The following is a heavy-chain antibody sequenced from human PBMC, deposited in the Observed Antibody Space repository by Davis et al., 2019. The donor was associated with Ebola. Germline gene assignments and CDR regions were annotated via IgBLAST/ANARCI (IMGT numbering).Heavy chain of an antibody. CDR3: ARGPSTGNSFSY. CDR1: GFTFSVYY. D-gene: IGHD6-13*01. V-gene: IGHV3-11*06. CDR2: ISSSASYK. J-gene: IGHJ4*02. Sequence: GGSLRLSCAASGFTFSVYYMSWIRQAPGKGPEWVSSISSSASYKNYADSVRGRFTISRDNAKNSMYLQMNSLRDEDTAVYYCARGPSTGNSFSYWGQGTLVTVSS.